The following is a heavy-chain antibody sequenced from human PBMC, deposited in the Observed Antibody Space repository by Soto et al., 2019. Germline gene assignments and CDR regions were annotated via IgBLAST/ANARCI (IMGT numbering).Heavy chain of an antibody. CDR3: AKDVGFSAGQGTDAFDI. D-gene: IGHD1-26*01. J-gene: IGHJ3*02. Sequence: EVQLLESGGGLVQPGGSLRLSCAASGFTFSSYAMSWVRQAPGKGLEWVSAISGSGGSTYYADSVKGRFTISRDNSKNTLYLQMNSLRAEDTAVYYCAKDVGFSAGQGTDAFDIWGQGTMVTVSS. CDR2: ISGSGGST. CDR1: GFTFSSYA. V-gene: IGHV3-23*01.